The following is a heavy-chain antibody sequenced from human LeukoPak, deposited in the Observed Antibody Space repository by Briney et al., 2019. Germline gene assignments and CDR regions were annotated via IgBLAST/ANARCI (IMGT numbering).Heavy chain of an antibody. V-gene: IGHV3-53*04. CDR2: IYSGGST. CDR3: ARAQYCSTTSCNWFDP. J-gene: IGHJ5*02. D-gene: IGHD2-2*01. Sequence: GGSLRLSCAASGFTVSSNYMSWVRQAPEKGLEWVSVIYSGGSTYYADSVKGRFTISRHNSKNTLYLQMNSLRAEDTAVYYCARAQYCSTTSCNWFDPWGQGTLVTVSS. CDR1: GFTVSSNY.